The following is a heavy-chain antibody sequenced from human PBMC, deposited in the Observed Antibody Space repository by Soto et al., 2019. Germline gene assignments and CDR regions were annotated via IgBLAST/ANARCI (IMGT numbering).Heavy chain of an antibody. CDR2: IWYDGGNK. V-gene: IGHV3-33*01. Sequence: QVQLVESGGGVVQPGRSLRLSCAASGFNFSSYVMHWVRQAPGKGLEWVAVIWYDGGNKYYADSVKGRFTISRDTSKNTLYLQMNSMRSEDTAVYYCARDRQWLPRDGLRSSYYFDYWGQGTLVTVSS. CDR3: ARDRQWLPRDGLRSSYYFDY. CDR1: GFNFSSYV. D-gene: IGHD6-19*01. J-gene: IGHJ4*02.